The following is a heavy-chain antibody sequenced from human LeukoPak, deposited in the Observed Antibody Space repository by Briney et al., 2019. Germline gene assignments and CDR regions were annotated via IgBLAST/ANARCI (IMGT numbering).Heavy chain of an antibody. V-gene: IGHV1-2*02. CDR1: GYTFTGYY. D-gene: IGHD3-22*01. CDR3: ARDRVYYDSSGSFDY. J-gene: IGHJ4*02. Sequence: VASVKVSCKASGYTFTGYYMHWVRQAPGQGLEWMGWINPNSGGTNYAQKFQGRVTMTRDTSISTAYMELSRLRSDDTAVYYCARDRVYYDSSGSFDYWGQGTLVTVSS. CDR2: INPNSGGT.